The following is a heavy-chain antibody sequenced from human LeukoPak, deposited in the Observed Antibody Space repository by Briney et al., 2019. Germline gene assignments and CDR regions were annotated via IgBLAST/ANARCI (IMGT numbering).Heavy chain of an antibody. CDR1: GGSISGYY. D-gene: IGHD6-19*01. CDR2: IYYSGNT. J-gene: IGHJ5*02. V-gene: IGHV4-59*01. CDR3: ARGGQWWFDP. Sequence: KSSETLSLTCTVSGGSISGYYWSWIRQPPGKGLEWIGYIYYSGNTNYNPSLKSRVTISVDTSKNQFSLKLSSVTAADTAVFYCARGGQWWFDPWGQGTLVTVSS.